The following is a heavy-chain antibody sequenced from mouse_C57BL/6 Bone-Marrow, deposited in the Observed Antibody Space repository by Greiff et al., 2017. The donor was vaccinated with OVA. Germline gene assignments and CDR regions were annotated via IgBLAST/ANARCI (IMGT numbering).Heavy chain of an antibody. CDR2: IDPSDSYT. D-gene: IGHD3-2*02. CDR3: ARQLRLYYFDD. V-gene: IGHV1-69*01. Sequence: VQLQQPGAELVMPGASVKLSCKASGYTFTSYWMHWVKQRPGQGLEWIGEIDPSDSYTNYNQKFKGKSTLTVDKSSSTAYMQLSSLTSEDSAVYYCARQLRLYYFDDWGKGTTLTVSS. J-gene: IGHJ2*01. CDR1: GYTFTSYW.